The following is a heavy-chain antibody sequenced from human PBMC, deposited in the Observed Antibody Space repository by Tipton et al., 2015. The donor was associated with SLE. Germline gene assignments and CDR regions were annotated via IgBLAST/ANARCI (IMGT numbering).Heavy chain of an antibody. Sequence: TLSLTCTVSGVSISSDNYYWSWIRQPPGKGLEWIGYIYYSGSTNYNPSLKSRVTISVDTSKNQFSLKLSSVTAADTAVYYCARQVDTEAVGSWNFAFWGRGTLVTVSS. CDR2: IYYSGST. CDR1: GVSISSDNYY. D-gene: IGHD5-18*01. V-gene: IGHV4-61*01. J-gene: IGHJ2*01. CDR3: ARQVDTEAVGSWNFAF.